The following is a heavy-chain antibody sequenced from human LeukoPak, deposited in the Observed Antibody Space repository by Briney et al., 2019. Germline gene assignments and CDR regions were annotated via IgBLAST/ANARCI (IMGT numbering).Heavy chain of an antibody. V-gene: IGHV4-31*03. CDR3: AKTYYDILTGYRPFDY. Sequence: PSETLSLTCTVSGGSINSGGYYWSWIRQHPGKGLEWIGYIYYSGSTYYNPSLKSRVTISVDTSKNRFSLKLSSVTAADTAVYYCAKTYYDILTGYRPFDYWGQGTLVTVSS. D-gene: IGHD3-9*01. J-gene: IGHJ4*02. CDR2: IYYSGST. CDR1: GGSINSGGYY.